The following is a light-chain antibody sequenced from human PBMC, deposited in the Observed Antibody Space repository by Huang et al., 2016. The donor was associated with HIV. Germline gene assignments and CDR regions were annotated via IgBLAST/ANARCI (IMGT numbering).Light chain of an antibody. CDR1: QTVSNNF. Sequence: EIVLTQSPGTLSLSPGERATLSCGASQTVSNNFLAWYQHKPGQAPRLIIYAASSRATGIPDRFSGSGSRRDFNLTISRLEPEDFAVYYCHQYGTSVGTFGPGTKVDVK. V-gene: IGKV3-20*01. J-gene: IGKJ1*01. CDR3: HQYGTSVGT. CDR2: AAS.